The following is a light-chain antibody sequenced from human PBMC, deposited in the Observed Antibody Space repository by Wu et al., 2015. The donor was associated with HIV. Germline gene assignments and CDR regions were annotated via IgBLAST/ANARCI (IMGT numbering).Light chain of an antibody. V-gene: IGKV3-20*01. CDR3: QQYGSSPIT. Sequence: EIVLTQSPGTLSVSPGDRATLSCRASQSISSNYLAWYHQRLGQAPRLLIYGASNRATGIPDRLNGSASGTDFTLTISRLEAEDFGVYYCQQYGSSPITFGPGTKVDIK. CDR1: QSISSNY. CDR2: GAS. J-gene: IGKJ3*01.